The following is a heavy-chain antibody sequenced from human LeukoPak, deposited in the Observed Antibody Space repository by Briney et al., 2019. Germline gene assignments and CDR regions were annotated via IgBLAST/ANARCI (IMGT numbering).Heavy chain of an antibody. J-gene: IGHJ4*02. CDR1: GFTFSSYA. D-gene: IGHD5-12*01. Sequence: GGSLRLSCAASGFTFSSYAMSWVRQAPGQGLEWVSVLYSSGYTKYADSVKGRFSISRDTSENTLSLHMNSLRAEDSAVYYCAAKGNGYTGTYVFAHWGRGTLVTASS. CDR3: AAKGNGYTGTYVFAH. V-gene: IGHV3-66*01. CDR2: LYSSGYT.